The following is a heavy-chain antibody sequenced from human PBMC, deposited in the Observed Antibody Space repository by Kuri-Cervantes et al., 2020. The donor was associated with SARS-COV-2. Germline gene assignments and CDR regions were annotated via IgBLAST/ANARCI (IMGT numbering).Heavy chain of an antibody. V-gene: IGHV3-7*01. CDR1: GFTFSSYW. D-gene: IGHD6-13*01. Sequence: GESLKISCAASGFTFSSYWMSWVRQAPGKGLEWVANIKQDGSEKYYVDSVKGRFTFSRDNAKNSLYLQMNSLRAEDTAVYYCAREVIAAAGTGFDPWGQGTLVTVSS. J-gene: IGHJ5*02. CDR3: AREVIAAAGTGFDP. CDR2: IKQDGSEK.